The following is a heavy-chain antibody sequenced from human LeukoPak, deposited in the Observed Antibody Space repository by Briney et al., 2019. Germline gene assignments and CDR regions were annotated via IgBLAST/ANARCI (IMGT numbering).Heavy chain of an antibody. V-gene: IGHV1-8*03. CDR1: GYTFSNND. CDR3: VRGAKCSGGGCDSKEYVYYFDY. J-gene: IGHJ4*02. CDR2: MNPISGNT. D-gene: IGHD6-25*01. Sequence: ASVKVSCKASGYTFSNNDINWVRQATGQGLEWMGWMNPISGNTGFAQKFQGRVTISRSTSISTAYMELSSLRSDDTAVYYCVRGAKCSGGGCDSKEYVYYFDYWGQGTLVTVSP.